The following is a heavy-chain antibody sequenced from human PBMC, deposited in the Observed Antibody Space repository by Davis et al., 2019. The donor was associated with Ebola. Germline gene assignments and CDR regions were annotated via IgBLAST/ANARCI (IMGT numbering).Heavy chain of an antibody. Sequence: FSDHGMHWVRQAPDKGLEWIGEINHSGSTNYNPSLKSRVTISVDTSKNQFSLKLSSVTAADTAVYYCARGLRPPIVVVVAAPLSMDVWGQGTTVTVSS. CDR1: FSDHG. CDR2: INHSGST. D-gene: IGHD2-15*01. J-gene: IGHJ6*02. CDR3: ARGLRPPIVVVVAAPLSMDV. V-gene: IGHV4-34*01.